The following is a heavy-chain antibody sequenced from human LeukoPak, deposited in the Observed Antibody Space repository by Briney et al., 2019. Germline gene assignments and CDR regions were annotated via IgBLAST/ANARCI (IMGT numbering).Heavy chain of an antibody. Sequence: SQTLSLTCAISGDSVSSNSAAWNWIRQSPSRGLEWLGRAYYRSKWYNDYAVSVKSRITINPDTSKNQFSLQLNSVTPEDTAVYYCARDRLTVYSSGWLFDYWGQGTLVTVSS. V-gene: IGHV6-1*01. D-gene: IGHD6-19*01. CDR3: ARDRLTVYSSGWLFDY. CDR1: GDSVSSNSAA. CDR2: AYYRSKWYN. J-gene: IGHJ4*02.